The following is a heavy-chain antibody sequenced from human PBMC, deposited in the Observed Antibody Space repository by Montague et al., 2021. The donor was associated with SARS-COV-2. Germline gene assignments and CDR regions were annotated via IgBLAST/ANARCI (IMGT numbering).Heavy chain of an antibody. V-gene: IGHV4-39*01. J-gene: IGHJ5*02. Sequence: SETLSLTCTVSAGAIRDTDYFWGWIRLPPGKGLEWIGSIYYSGTTYHXXXLKSRVTISVDTSKNQFSLKLSSVTAADTAVYFCARHRDNLGSLNWFAPWGQGTLVTVSS. D-gene: IGHD3-16*01. CDR2: IYYSGTT. CDR1: AGAIRDTDYF. CDR3: ARHRDNLGSLNWFAP.